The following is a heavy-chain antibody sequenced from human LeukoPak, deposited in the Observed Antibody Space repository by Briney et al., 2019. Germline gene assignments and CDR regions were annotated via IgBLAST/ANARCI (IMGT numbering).Heavy chain of an antibody. CDR3: AILPLTVVTPLDV. V-gene: IGHV1-24*01. J-gene: IGHJ6*02. D-gene: IGHD4-23*01. Sequence: ASVKVSCKVSGHSLAELAMHWVRQAPGKGLEWVGGFDPEEGETFYAQEVLGRVSMTEDTSTDTAYMELSSLTSEDTAVYYCAILPLTVVTPLDVWGQGTTVTVPS. CDR2: FDPEEGET. CDR1: GHSLAELA.